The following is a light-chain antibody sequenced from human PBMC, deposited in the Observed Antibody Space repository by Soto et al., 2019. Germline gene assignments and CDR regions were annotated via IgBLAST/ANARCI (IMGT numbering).Light chain of an antibody. CDR3: QQYNNWPPHT. CDR1: QSVSSN. CDR2: GAS. V-gene: IGKV3-15*01. J-gene: IGKJ4*01. Sequence: EIVMTQSPATLSVSPGERATLSCRASQSVSSNLAWYQQKPGQAPRLLFYGASTRATGIPARFSGSGSGTEFSLTISSLQSEDFAVYYCQQYNNWPPHTFGGGTKVEIK.